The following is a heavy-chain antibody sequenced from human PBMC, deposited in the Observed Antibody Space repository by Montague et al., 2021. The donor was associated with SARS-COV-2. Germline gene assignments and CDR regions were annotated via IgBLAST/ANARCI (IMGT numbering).Heavy chain of an antibody. CDR2: IYWDDDK. D-gene: IGHD1-26*01. Sequence: PAPVKPTQTLTLTCTFSGFSLSTSGVGVGWIRQPPGKALEWLALIYWDDDKRYSPSLKSRLTITKDTSKNQVVLTMTNMDPVDTATYYCAHRRGLLLSDAFDXWGQGTMVTVSS. V-gene: IGHV2-5*02. J-gene: IGHJ3*02. CDR3: AHRRGLLLSDAFDX. CDR1: GFSLSTSGVG.